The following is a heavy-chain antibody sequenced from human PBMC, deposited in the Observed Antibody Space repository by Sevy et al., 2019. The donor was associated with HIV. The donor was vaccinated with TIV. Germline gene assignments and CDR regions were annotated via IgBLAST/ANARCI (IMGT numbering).Heavy chain of an antibody. V-gene: IGHV3-23*01. Sequence: GGSLRLSCAASGFTFSSYAMSWVHQAPGKELDWVSSITGNSVTTYYADSVKGRFTISRDNSKNTLYLQMDSLRAEDTAVYYCAKDGDYGGDFEYFLHWGQGTLVTVSS. CDR1: GFTFSSYA. J-gene: IGHJ1*01. D-gene: IGHD2-21*02. CDR3: AKDGDYGGDFEYFLH. CDR2: ITGNSVTT.